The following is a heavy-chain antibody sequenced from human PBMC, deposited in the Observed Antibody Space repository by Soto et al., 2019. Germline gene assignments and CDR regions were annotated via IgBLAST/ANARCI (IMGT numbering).Heavy chain of an antibody. CDR2: IIPILDIP. V-gene: IGHV1-69*02. J-gene: IGHJ6*02. Sequence: QVQLVQSGAEVKKPGSSVKVSCKASGGTFSRYTISWVRQAPGQGLEWMGRIIPILDIPNYAQNFQGRVTITADKSTSTADMELSSLRSDDTAVYYCACHFTGVLVLGASPPGGDNYGWDVWGQGTTVTVSS. CDR3: ACHFTGVLVLGASPPGGDNYGWDV. CDR1: GGTFSRYT. D-gene: IGHD2-15*01.